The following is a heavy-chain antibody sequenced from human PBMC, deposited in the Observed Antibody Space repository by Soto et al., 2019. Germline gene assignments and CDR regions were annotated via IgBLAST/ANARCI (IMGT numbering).Heavy chain of an antibody. CDR1: GYTFTGYY. CDR3: ARAPRGYSYGYVPNWFDP. V-gene: IGHV1-2*02. J-gene: IGHJ5*02. D-gene: IGHD5-18*01. Sequence: ASVKVSCKXSGYTFTGYYMHWVRQAPGQGLEWMGWINPNSGGTNYAQKFQGRVTMTRDTSISTAYMELSRLRSDDTAVYYCARAPRGYSYGYVPNWFDPWGQGTLVTVSS. CDR2: INPNSGGT.